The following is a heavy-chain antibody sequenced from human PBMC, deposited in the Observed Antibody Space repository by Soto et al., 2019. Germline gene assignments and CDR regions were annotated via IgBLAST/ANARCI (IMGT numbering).Heavy chain of an antibody. CDR2: ISAYNGNT. D-gene: IGHD3-3*01. J-gene: IGHJ5*02. CDR1: GYTFTSYV. V-gene: IGHV1-18*04. Sequence: SVKVSCKASGYTFTSYVISWVRQAPGQGLEWMGWISAYNGNTNYAQKLQGRVTMTTDTSTSTAYMELRSLRSDDTAVYYCARDGRYDFWSGYHNWFDPWGQGTLVTVSS. CDR3: ARDGRYDFWSGYHNWFDP.